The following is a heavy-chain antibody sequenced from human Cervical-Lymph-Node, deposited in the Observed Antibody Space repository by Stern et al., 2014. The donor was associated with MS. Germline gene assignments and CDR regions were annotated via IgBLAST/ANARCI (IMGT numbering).Heavy chain of an antibody. J-gene: IGHJ4*02. CDR2: ILLLRTKT. Sequence: VQLVESGPVVKRPGSSVRVSCEASGVTFSSRRISWVRQAPGPGLAWMGSILLLRTKTDDAQKFQGRLESTADESTGTAYMERSGLRPEDTANYYWATDGEQTLGWADDWGQGTLVTVAS. CDR1: GVTFSSRR. D-gene: IGHD2-21*01. CDR3: ATDGEQTLGWADD. V-gene: IGHV1-69*09.